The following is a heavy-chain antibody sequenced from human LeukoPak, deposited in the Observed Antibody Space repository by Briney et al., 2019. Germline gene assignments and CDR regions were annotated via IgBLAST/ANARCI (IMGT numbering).Heavy chain of an antibody. J-gene: IGHJ4*02. CDR3: ARDYDFWSGRTKGYFDY. Sequence: SFSTYWMSWVRQAPGKGLEWIGSIYYSGSTYYNPSLKSRLTISVDTSKNQFSLKLSSVTAADTAVYYCARDYDFWSGRTKGYFDYWGQGTLVTVSS. CDR1: SFSTYW. V-gene: IGHV4-39*02. CDR2: IYYSGST. D-gene: IGHD3-3*01.